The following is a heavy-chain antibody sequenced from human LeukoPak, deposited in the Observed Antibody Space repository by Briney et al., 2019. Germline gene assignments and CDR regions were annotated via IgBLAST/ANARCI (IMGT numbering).Heavy chain of an antibody. CDR1: GFTFSSYG. Sequence: GGSLRLSCAASGFTFSSYGMHWVRQAPGKGLEWVAAISYDGIDIAYADSVRGRFTISRDNSKSTLYLQMSSLRAEDSALYYCAIHLFHYRKYNSDYGVLDTWGQGTLVTVSS. V-gene: IGHV3-30*03. J-gene: IGHJ5*02. CDR3: AIHLFHYRKYNSDYGVLDT. CDR2: ISYDGIDI. D-gene: IGHD4-11*01.